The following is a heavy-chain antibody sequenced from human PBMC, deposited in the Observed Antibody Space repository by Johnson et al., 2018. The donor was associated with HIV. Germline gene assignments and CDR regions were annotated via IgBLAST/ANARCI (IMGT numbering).Heavy chain of an antibody. D-gene: IGHD6-13*01. V-gene: IGHV3-30*14. Sequence: QMQLVESGGGLVKPGGSLRLSCAASGFTFSSYAMHWVRQAPGKGLEWVAVISYDGSNKYYADSVRGRFTISRDNSKNTLYLQMSSLKVEDTAMYYCARDGESQQLPLGDAFDVWGQGTMVIVSS. J-gene: IGHJ3*01. CDR2: ISYDGSNK. CDR1: GFTFSSYA. CDR3: ARDGESQQLPLGDAFDV.